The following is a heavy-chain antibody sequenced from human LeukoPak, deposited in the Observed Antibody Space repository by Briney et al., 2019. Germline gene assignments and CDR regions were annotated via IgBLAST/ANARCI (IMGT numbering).Heavy chain of an antibody. D-gene: IGHD2-15*01. CDR3: AKRLLHYFDS. Sequence: GGSLRLSCAASGFTFSDYYMSWIRQAPGKGLEWVSYISSSGSTIYYADYVRGRFTISRDNSKNTLYLQMNGLRAEDTAVYYCAKRLLHYFDSWGQGTLVTVSS. J-gene: IGHJ4*02. CDR2: ISSSGSTI. CDR1: GFTFSDYY. V-gene: IGHV3-11*01.